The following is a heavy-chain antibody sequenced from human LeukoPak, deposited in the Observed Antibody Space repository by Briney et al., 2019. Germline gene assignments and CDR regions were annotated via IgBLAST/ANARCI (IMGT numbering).Heavy chain of an antibody. D-gene: IGHD7-27*01. J-gene: IGHJ4*02. Sequence: GGSLRLSCAASGFTFTDYYMSWIRQAPGKGLEWVAYISSTSKIKYTTIYYSDSVRGRFTISRDDAKNSLYLQMNSLRAEDTAVYYCARDQNWVFDSWGQGTLVTVSS. CDR3: ARDQNWVFDS. CDR2: ISSTSKIKYTTI. CDR1: GFTFTDYY. V-gene: IGHV3-11*04.